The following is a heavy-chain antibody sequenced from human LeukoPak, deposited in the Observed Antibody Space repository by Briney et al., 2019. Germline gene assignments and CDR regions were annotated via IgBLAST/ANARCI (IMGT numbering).Heavy chain of an antibody. Sequence: GGSLRLSCAASGCTFSSYAMSWVRQAPGKGLEWVSAISGSGGSTYYADSVKGRFTISRDNSKNTLYLQMNSLRAEDTAVYYCAKAKYYGSSLMDVWGQGTTVTVSS. CDR1: GCTFSSYA. CDR3: AKAKYYGSSLMDV. V-gene: IGHV3-23*01. J-gene: IGHJ6*02. CDR2: ISGSGGST. D-gene: IGHD3-10*01.